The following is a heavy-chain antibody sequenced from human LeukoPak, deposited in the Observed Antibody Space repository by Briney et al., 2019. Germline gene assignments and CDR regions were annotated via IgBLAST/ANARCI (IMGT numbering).Heavy chain of an antibody. CDR2: IYHSGST. Sequence: SQALSLTCAVSGGSISSGGYSWRWIRQPPGKGLEWIGYIYHSGSTYYNPSLKSRVTMSVDTSKNQFSLKLSSVTAADTAVYYCAREGVGYYFDYWGQGTLVTVSS. J-gene: IGHJ4*02. D-gene: IGHD1-26*01. V-gene: IGHV4-30-2*01. CDR1: GGSISSGGYS. CDR3: AREGVGYYFDY.